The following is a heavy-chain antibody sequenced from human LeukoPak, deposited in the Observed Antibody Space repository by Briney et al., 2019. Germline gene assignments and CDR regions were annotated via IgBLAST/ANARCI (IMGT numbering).Heavy chain of an antibody. V-gene: IGHV1-69*02. D-gene: IGHD2-2*01. CDR2: IVPILGIA. CDR3: ARGSLDPYCSSTSCYVFDY. Sequence: SVKVSCKASGGTFSSYTISWVRQAPGQGLEWMGRIVPILGIANYAQKFQGRVTITADKSTSTAYMELSSLRSEDTAVYYCARGSLDPYCSSTSCYVFDYWGQGTLVTVSS. J-gene: IGHJ4*02. CDR1: GGTFSSYT.